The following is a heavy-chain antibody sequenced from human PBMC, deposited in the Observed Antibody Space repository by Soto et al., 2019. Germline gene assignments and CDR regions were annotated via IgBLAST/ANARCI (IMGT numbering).Heavy chain of an antibody. V-gene: IGHV3-33*01. D-gene: IGHD1-1*01. CDR3: ARDYNWLFDY. J-gene: IGHJ4*02. CDR2: IWYDGTNK. Sequence: SLRLSCAASGFTFSSYAMHWVRQAPGKGLEWVAVIWYDGTNKYYADSVEGRFTISRDNSKNTLYLQMDSLRAEDTAVYYCARDYNWLFDYWGQGTLVTVSS. CDR1: GFTFSSYA.